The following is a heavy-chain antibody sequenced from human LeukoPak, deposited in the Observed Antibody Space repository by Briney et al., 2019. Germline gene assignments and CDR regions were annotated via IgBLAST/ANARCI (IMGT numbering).Heavy chain of an antibody. CDR1: GGSISSSYYY. J-gene: IGHJ4*02. CDR2: IYYSGST. V-gene: IGHV4-39*01. CDR3: ARGAAFDF. Sequence: SETLSLTCTVSGGSISSSYYYWGWIRQPPGKGLEWIGSIYYSGSTYYNPSLKSRVTISVDTSKNQFSLKLRSVTAADTAVYYCARGAAFDFWGQGALVTVSS. D-gene: IGHD6-13*01.